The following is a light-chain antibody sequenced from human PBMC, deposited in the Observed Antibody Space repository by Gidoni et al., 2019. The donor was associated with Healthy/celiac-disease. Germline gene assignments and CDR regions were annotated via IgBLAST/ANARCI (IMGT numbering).Light chain of an antibody. CDR2: DAS. CDR1: QSVSSY. V-gene: IGKV3-11*01. Sequence: ELVFTQSPATLSLSHRERATLPCRASQSVSSYVTWYQQKPGQAPRLLIYDASNRATVIPGRFSGSGAGTDFTLTISSLEPEDCAVYYCQQRSNWPITFGQGTRLEIK. CDR3: QQRSNWPIT. J-gene: IGKJ5*01.